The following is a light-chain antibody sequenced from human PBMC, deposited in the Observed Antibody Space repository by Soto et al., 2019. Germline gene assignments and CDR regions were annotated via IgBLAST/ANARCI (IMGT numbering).Light chain of an antibody. J-gene: IGLJ1*01. V-gene: IGLV2-14*01. CDR1: GSDIGAYNT. CDR3: SSYTRGNTYV. CDR2: EVT. Sequence: QSALTQPASVSGSPGQSITISCTGTGSDIGAYNTVAWYQQHPRRVPKLMIYEVTNRPSGISNRFSGSKSGNTASLTISGLQAEDEGDYCCSSYTRGNTYVFGTGTKVTVL.